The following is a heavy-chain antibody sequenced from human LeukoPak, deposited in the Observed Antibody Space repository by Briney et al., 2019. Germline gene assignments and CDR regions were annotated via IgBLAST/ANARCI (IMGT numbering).Heavy chain of an antibody. Sequence: PSETLSLTCAVSGGSISSGGYSWSWNRQPRGKGLEWIGYIYHSGSTYYNPSLKSRVTISVDRSKNQFSLKLSSVTAADTAVYYCARGPASPKDYYYYYGMDVWGQGTTVTVSS. CDR1: GGSISSGGYS. V-gene: IGHV4-30-2*01. D-gene: IGHD6-6*01. CDR2: IYHSGST. J-gene: IGHJ6*02. CDR3: ARGPASPKDYYYYYGMDV.